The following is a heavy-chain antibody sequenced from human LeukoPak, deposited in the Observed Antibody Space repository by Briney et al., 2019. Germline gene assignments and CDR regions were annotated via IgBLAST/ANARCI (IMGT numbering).Heavy chain of an antibody. CDR2: INPNSGGT. Sequence: ASVKVSCKASGYTFTGYYMHWVRQAPGQGLEWMGWINPNSGGTNYAQKFQGRVTMTRDTSISTAYMELSRLRSDDTAVYYCAREASGYSSGWYDYWGQEPWSPSPQ. CDR3: AREASGYSSGWYDY. D-gene: IGHD6-19*01. V-gene: IGHV1-2*02. J-gene: IGHJ4*01. CDR1: GYTFTGYY.